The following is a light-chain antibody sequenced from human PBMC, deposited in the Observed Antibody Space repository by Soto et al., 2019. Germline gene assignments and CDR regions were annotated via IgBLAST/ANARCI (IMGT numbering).Light chain of an antibody. CDR3: AAWDDRLNGYV. CDR1: SSNIESNT. V-gene: IGLV1-44*01. J-gene: IGLJ1*01. Sequence: QSVLTQPPSASGTPGQRVTISCSGSSSNIESNTVTWYQQLPGTAPKLVIYSNDDRPSGVPARFSGPTSGTSASLAISGLQSEDEADYYCAAWDDRLNGYVFGGGTKVT. CDR2: SND.